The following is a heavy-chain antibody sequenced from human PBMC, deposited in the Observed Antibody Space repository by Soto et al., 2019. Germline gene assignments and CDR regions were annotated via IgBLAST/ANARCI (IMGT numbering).Heavy chain of an antibody. CDR2: ISFDGSNE. J-gene: IGHJ6*02. CDR1: GFTFSDYA. CDR3: ARPAATVIFYSGMDV. V-gene: IGHV3-30-3*01. D-gene: IGHD4-17*01. Sequence: GGSLRLSCAASGFTFSDYAMHWVRQAPGKGLEWVAIISFDGSNEHYADSVQGRFTISRDNSENTLYLQMNSLRADDTAVYYCARPAATVIFYSGMDVWGQGTTVTV.